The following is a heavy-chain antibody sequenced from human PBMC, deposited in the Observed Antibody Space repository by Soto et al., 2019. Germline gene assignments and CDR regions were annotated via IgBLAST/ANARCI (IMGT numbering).Heavy chain of an antibody. CDR2: VFHTGTT. D-gene: IGHD6-19*01. V-gene: IGHV4-4*02. J-gene: IGHJ4*02. CDR3: ARSAGWYAVHS. CDR1: GDSVSSPYY. Sequence: QVQLQESGPGLVKPSGTLSLTCAVSGDSVSSPYYWCWVRQPPGKGLEWIVEVFHTGTTSYNPSLRSRVTISLDKSNNQCSLELSYVTAADTAVYYCARSAGWYAVHSWGPGTLVIVSS.